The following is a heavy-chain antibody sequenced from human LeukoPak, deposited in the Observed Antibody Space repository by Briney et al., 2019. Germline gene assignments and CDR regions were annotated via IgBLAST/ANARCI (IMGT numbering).Heavy chain of an antibody. J-gene: IGHJ4*02. V-gene: IGHV3-66*02. CDR3: ARGPRDGYNRLGY. Sequence: GGSLRLSCAASGFTVSSNYMSWVRQAPGKGLEWVSVIYSGGSTYYADSVKGRFTISRDNSKNTLYPQMNSLRAEDTAVYYCARGPRDGYNRLGYWGQGTLVTVSS. CDR2: IYSGGST. CDR1: GFTVSSNY. D-gene: IGHD5-24*01.